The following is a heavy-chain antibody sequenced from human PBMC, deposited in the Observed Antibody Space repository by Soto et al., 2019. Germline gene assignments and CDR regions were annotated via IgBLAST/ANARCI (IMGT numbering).Heavy chain of an antibody. V-gene: IGHV3-30-3*01. D-gene: IGHD3-3*01. Sequence: GGSLRLSFAASAFTFSSYAMHWVRQAPGKGLEWVAVISYDGSNKYYADSVKGRFTISRDNAKNSLYLQMNSLRAEDTAVYYCARATYYDFWSGYDAFDIWGQGTMVTVSS. CDR3: ARATYYDFWSGYDAFDI. CDR1: AFTFSSYA. J-gene: IGHJ3*02. CDR2: ISYDGSNK.